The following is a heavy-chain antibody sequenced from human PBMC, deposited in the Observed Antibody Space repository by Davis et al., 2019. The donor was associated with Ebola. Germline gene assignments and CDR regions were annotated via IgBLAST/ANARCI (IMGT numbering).Heavy chain of an antibody. CDR2: IYSGGSI. CDR1: GFTVSSNY. J-gene: IGHJ4*02. CDR3: ARGGGGGLLDDY. V-gene: IGHV3-53*01. D-gene: IGHD3-16*01. Sequence: GESLKISCAASGFTVSSNYISWVRQAPGKGLEWVSVIYSGGSIYYADSVKGRFTISRDNAKNSLYLQMNSLRDEDTAVYYCARGGGGGLLDDYWGQGTLVTVSS.